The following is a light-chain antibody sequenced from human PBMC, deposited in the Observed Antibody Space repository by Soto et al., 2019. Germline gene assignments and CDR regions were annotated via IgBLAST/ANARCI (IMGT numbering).Light chain of an antibody. CDR3: QQFGGSPPRLT. J-gene: IGKJ4*01. Sequence: EIVLTQSPGTLSLSPGGRATLSCRASQSVSSSYLAWYQQKPGQAPRLLIYATSSRVTGVPDRFSGSGSGTDFTLPINRLEPEDFAVYYCQQFGGSPPRLTFGGGTKVEIK. CDR1: QSVSSSY. CDR2: ATS. V-gene: IGKV3-20*01.